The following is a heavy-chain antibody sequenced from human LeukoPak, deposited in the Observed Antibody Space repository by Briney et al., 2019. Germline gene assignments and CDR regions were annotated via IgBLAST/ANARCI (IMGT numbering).Heavy chain of an antibody. CDR3: AKSSKAARPDY. CDR1: GFSFSAYI. J-gene: IGHJ4*02. Sequence: GGSLRLSCAASGFSFSAYIMNWVRQAPGKGLEWVSSISSNSNYIYYADSVRGRFTISRDNAKNSLFLQMNSLRAEDTAIYYCAKSSKAARPDYWGQGTLVTVSS. D-gene: IGHD6-6*01. V-gene: IGHV3-21*04. CDR2: ISSNSNYI.